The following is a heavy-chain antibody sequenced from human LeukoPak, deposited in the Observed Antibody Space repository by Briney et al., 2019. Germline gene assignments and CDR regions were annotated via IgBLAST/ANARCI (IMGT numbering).Heavy chain of an antibody. CDR2: ISSSSSTI. CDR3: ARPKPGYYGSGSYPDY. Sequence: GGSLRLSCAASGFTFSSYAMNWVRQAPGKGLEWVSYISSSSSTIYYADSVKGRFTISRDNSKNTLYLQMNSLRAEDTAVYYCARPKPGYYGSGSYPDYWGQGTLVTVSS. D-gene: IGHD3-10*01. J-gene: IGHJ4*02. CDR1: GFTFSSYA. V-gene: IGHV3-48*01.